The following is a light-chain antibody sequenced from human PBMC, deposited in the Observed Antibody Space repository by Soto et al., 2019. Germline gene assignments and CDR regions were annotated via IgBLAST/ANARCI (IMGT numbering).Light chain of an antibody. J-gene: IGKJ5*01. Sequence: DIQMTQSPSTLSASVGDRVTITCRASQSISSWLAWYQQKPGKAPKLLIYDASSLESGVPSRFSGSGSGTEFTLTICSLQPDEFATYFCQQYISYSPTVGQGTRLEIK. CDR1: QSISSW. CDR3: QQYISYSPT. V-gene: IGKV1-5*01. CDR2: DAS.